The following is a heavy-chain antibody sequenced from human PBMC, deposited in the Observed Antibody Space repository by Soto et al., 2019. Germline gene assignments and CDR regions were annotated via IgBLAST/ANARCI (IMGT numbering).Heavy chain of an antibody. V-gene: IGHV3-23*01. CDR3: AKDYGGDTLDY. CDR2: NSGSGGST. Sequence: GGSLRLSCAASGFTFSRYAMSWVRQAPGKGLEWVSVNSGSGGSTSYADSVKGRFTISRDNSKNTLYLQMNNLRAEDAAVYYCAKDYGGDTLDYWGQGTLVTVSS. CDR1: GFTFSRYA. D-gene: IGHD2-21*01. J-gene: IGHJ4*02.